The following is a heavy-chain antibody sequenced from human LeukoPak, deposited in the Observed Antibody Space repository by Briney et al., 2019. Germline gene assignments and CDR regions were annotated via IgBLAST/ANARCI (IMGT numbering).Heavy chain of an antibody. J-gene: IGHJ5*02. Sequence: PSETLSLTCAVYGGSFSGYYWSWIRQPPGKGLEWTGEINHSGSTNYNPSPKTRVTISVDTSKNQSSLKLSSVTAADTAVYYCARRAQRSSSWYLNWFDPWGQGTLVTVSS. CDR1: GGSFSGYY. V-gene: IGHV4-34*01. CDR3: ARRAQRSSSWYLNWFDP. CDR2: INHSGST. D-gene: IGHD6-13*01.